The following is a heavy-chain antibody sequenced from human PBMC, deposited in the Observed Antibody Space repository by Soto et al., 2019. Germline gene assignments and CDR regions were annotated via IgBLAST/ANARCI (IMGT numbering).Heavy chain of an antibody. CDR2: INPKFGDT. CDR1: GYTFTAYY. J-gene: IGHJ6*02. CDR3: ARNMDYYYGPGSGNGHGV. Sequence: QVQLVQSGAEVTEPGDSVRVSCEASGYTFTAYYIHWVRQAPGQGLEWMGWINPKFGDTTYAQDFHGKLTLTRDMSISTVYKDLSRLTSDDTAIYYCARNMDYYYGPGSGNGHGVWCQGTTVNVFS. D-gene: IGHD3-10*01. V-gene: IGHV1-2*02.